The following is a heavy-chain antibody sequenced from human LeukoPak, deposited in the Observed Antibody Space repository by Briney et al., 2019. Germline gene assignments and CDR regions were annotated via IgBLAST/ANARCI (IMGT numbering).Heavy chain of an antibody. D-gene: IGHD3-10*01. CDR3: AREHYYGSGSYGAFDI. CDR1: GGSISSGGYY. Sequence: TSETLSLTCTVSGGSISSGGYYWGWIRQPPGKGLEWIGSIYYSGSTYYYPSLKSRVTISVDTSKNQFSLKLSSVTAADTAVYYCAREHYYGSGSYGAFDIWGQGTMVTVSS. CDR2: IYYSGST. J-gene: IGHJ3*02. V-gene: IGHV4-39*07.